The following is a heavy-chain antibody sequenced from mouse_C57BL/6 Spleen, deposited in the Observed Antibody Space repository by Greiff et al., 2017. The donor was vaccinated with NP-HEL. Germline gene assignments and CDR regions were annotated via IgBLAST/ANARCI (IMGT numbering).Heavy chain of an antibody. CDR3: ARGDYYGSSYLYYFDY. CDR2: IYPGSGST. CDR1: GYTFTSYW. Sequence: QVQLQQPGAELVKPGASVKMSCKASGYTFTSYWITWVKQRPGQGLEWIGDIYPGSGSTNYNEKFKSKATLTVDTSSSTAYMPLSSLTSEDSAVYYCARGDYYGSSYLYYFDYWGQGTTLTVSS. J-gene: IGHJ2*01. V-gene: IGHV1-55*01. D-gene: IGHD1-1*01.